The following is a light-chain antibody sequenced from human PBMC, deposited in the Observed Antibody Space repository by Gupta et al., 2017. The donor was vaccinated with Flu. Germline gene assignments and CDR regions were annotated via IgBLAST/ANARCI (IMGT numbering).Light chain of an antibody. CDR3: QQSYSTPPYT. Sequence: DIQMTQSPSSLSASVGDRVTITCRASQSVGTSLFWYQQRPGSAPKLLIYGASTLEAGVPSRFSGSGSGTDFSLTISSLQPEDSATYYCQQSYSTPPYTFGQGTNLEIK. J-gene: IGKJ2*01. V-gene: IGKV1-39*01. CDR2: GAS. CDR1: QSVGTS.